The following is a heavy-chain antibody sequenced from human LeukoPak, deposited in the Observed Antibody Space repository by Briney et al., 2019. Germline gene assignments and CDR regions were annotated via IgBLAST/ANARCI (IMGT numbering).Heavy chain of an antibody. V-gene: IGHV4-34*01. D-gene: IGHD1-26*01. CDR2: INHSGST. J-gene: IGHJ5*02. CDR3: ARGCIVGATGETIWFDP. Sequence: ASETLSLTCAVYGGSFSGYYWSWIRQPPGKGLEWIGEINHSGSTNYNPSLKSRVTISVDTSKNQFSLKLSSVTAADTAVYYCARGCIVGATGETIWFDPWGQGTLVTVSS. CDR1: GGSFSGYY.